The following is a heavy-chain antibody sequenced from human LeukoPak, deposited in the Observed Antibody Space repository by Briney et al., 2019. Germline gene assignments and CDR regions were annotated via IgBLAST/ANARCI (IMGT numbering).Heavy chain of an antibody. Sequence: GGSLRLSCAASRFTFTDYWMSWVRQAPGKGLEWVANTKQDGSEKYYMDSVKGRFTISRDNAKNSLYLQMNSLRVEDTAVYFCARDLVRGGYGFDYWGQGTLVTVSS. J-gene: IGHJ4*02. D-gene: IGHD3-16*01. CDR2: TKQDGSEK. CDR3: ARDLVRGGYGFDY. CDR1: RFTFTDYW. V-gene: IGHV3-7*01.